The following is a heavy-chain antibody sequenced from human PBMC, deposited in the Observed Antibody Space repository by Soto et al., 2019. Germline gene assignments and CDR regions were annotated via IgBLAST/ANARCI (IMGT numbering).Heavy chain of an antibody. J-gene: IGHJ4*02. D-gene: IGHD1-1*01. CDR1: GYTFTSYG. CDR2: ISAHNGNT. CDR3: ARGRYGDY. Sequence: QVHLVQAGDKVKKPGASVKVSCKTSGYTFTSYGITWVGQAPGQGLEWMGWISAHNGNTDYAQKLQGRVIVTRDTSTSTAYMELRSLRSDDTAVYYCARGRYGDYWGQGALVTVSS. V-gene: IGHV1-18*01.